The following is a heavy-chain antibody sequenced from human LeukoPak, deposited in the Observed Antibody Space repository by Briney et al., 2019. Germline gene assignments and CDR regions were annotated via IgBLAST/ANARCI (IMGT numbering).Heavy chain of an antibody. J-gene: IGHJ3*02. D-gene: IGHD3-9*01. CDR3: ARDLGYNILTGYYAHDAFDI. V-gene: IGHV1-2*02. Sequence: ASVKVSCKASGYTFTDYYLHWVRKAPGQGLEWMGWINPNSGGTNYAQRFQGRVTMTRDTSISTAYMELTRLRSDDTAVYYCARDLGYNILTGYYAHDAFDIWGQGTVVTVSS. CDR1: GYTFTDYY. CDR2: INPNSGGT.